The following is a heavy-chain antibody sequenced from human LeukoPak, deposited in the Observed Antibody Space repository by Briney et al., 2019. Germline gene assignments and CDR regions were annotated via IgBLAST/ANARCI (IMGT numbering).Heavy chain of an antibody. CDR2: TYSDGTT. CDR3: ARDRVEVTTSMLGGVKRTVTDYYGMDV. CDR1: GFTVSNNH. J-gene: IGHJ6*02. D-gene: IGHD3-16*01. Sequence: GGSLRLTCGASGFTVSNNHMSWVRQAPGKGLEWVSITYSDGTTYYADSVKGRFTISRDNSRNTLYVQMNSLRAEDTAVYFCARDRVEVTTSMLGGVKRTVTDYYGMDVWGQGTTVTVSS. V-gene: IGHV3-53*01.